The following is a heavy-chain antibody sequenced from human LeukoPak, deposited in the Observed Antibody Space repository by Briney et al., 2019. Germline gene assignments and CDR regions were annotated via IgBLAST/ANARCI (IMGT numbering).Heavy chain of an antibody. CDR2: IYTSGST. J-gene: IGHJ4*02. D-gene: IGHD3-22*01. Sequence: SQTLSLTCTVSGGSISSGSYYWSWIRQPAGKGLEWIVRIYTSGSTNYNPSLKSRVTISVDTSKNQFSLKLSSVTAADTAVYYCAREKGYYYDSSGYHPIDYWGQGTLVTASS. CDR1: GGSISSGSYY. CDR3: AREKGYYYDSSGYHPIDY. V-gene: IGHV4-61*02.